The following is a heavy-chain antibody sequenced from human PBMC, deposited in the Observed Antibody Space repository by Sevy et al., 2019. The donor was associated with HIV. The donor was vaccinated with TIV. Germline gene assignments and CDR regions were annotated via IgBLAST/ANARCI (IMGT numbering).Heavy chain of an antibody. CDR1: GFTVSSNY. CDR3: ARAAGSGYSGYDSPYYFDY. J-gene: IGHJ4*02. D-gene: IGHD5-12*01. Sequence: GGSLRLSCAASGFTVSSNYMSWVRQAPGKGLEWVSVIYSGGSTYYADSLKGRFTISRDNSKNTLYLQMNSLRAEDTAVYYCARAAGSGYSGYDSPYYFDYWGQGTLVTVSS. CDR2: IYSGGST. V-gene: IGHV3-53*01.